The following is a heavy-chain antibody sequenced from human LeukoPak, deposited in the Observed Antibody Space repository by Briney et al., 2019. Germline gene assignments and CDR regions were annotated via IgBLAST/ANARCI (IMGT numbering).Heavy chain of an antibody. J-gene: IGHJ3*01. CDR3: ARDEIPSGT. D-gene: IGHD6-25*01. Sequence: PGGSLRLSCAASGFIFNNYALSWVRQTPGKGLEWVSAISGSGRNTYYADSVKGRFTISRDNSRSTVDLQMNSRRVEDTGIYYCARDEIPSGTWGQGTMVIVSS. CDR2: ISGSGRNT. CDR1: GFIFNNYA. V-gene: IGHV3-23*01.